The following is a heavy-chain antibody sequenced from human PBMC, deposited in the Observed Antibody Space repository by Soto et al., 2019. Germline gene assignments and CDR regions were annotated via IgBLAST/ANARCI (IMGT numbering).Heavy chain of an antibody. D-gene: IGHD2-2*01. CDR3: ARESIVVVPAASPRDYYYYYMDV. J-gene: IGHJ6*03. CDR2: INPRDGNT. CDR1: GYTFTSYY. V-gene: IGHV1-46*01. Sequence: SVKVSCTASGYTFTSYYMHWVRQAPGQGLEWMGIINPRDGNTSYAQKFQGRVTMTRDTSTSTGYMELRSLRSDDTAVYYCARESIVVVPAASPRDYYYYYMDVWGKGTTVTVSS.